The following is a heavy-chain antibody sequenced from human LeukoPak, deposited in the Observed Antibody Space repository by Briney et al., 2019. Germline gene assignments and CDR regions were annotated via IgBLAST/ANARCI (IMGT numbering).Heavy chain of an antibody. J-gene: IGHJ3*02. CDR1: GYTFTSYY. V-gene: IGHV1-46*01. Sequence: GASVKVSCKASGYTFTSYYMHWVRQAPGQGLEWMGIINPSGGSTIYAQKFQGRVTMTEDTSTDTAYMELSSLRSEDTAVYYCATHHGGTDAFDIWGQGTMVTVSS. CDR2: INPSGGST. CDR3: ATHHGGTDAFDI. D-gene: IGHD3-16*01.